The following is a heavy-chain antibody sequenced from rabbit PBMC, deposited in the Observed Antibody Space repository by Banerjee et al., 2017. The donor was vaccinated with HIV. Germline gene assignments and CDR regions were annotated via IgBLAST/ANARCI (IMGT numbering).Heavy chain of an antibody. CDR3: ARDAGSYAYIDGYFNL. J-gene: IGHJ4*01. CDR2: IAAGSLGST. V-gene: IGHV1S45*01. Sequence: QEQLEESGGDLVKPEGSLTLTCTASGFSFSNGYVMCWVRQAPGKGLEWIACIAAGSLGSTYYASWAKGRFTISKTSSTTVTLQMTSLTAADTATYFCARDAGSYAYIDGYFNLWGPGTLVTVS. D-gene: IGHD6-1*01. CDR1: GFSFSNGYV.